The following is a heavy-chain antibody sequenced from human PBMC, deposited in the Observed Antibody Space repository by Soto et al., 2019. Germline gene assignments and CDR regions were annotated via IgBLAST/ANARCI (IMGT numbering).Heavy chain of an antibody. CDR2: ISGSGGST. V-gene: IGHV3-23*01. J-gene: IGHJ4*02. D-gene: IGHD3-16*01. CDR1: GFTFSIYA. Sequence: EVQLLDSGGGLVQPGGSLRLSCAASGFTFSIYAMSWVRQAPGEGLERVSSISGSGGSTYYADSVKGRFTISRDNSKNTVYLHMNSLRAEDTALYYCAKESSGGGVDHLGYWGQGTLVTVSS. CDR3: AKESSGGGVDHLGY.